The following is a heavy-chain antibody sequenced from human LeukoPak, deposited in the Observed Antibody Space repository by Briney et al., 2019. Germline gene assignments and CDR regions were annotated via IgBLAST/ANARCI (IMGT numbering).Heavy chain of an antibody. CDR1: GGSISSYY. CDR2: IYYSGST. Sequence: SETLSLTCTVSGGSISSYYWSWIRQPPGKGLEWIGYIYYSGSTNYNPSLKSRVTISVDTSKNLFSLKLSSVTAADTAVYYCARVFGYSSGWYRGNAFDIWGQGTMVTVSS. J-gene: IGHJ3*02. D-gene: IGHD6-19*01. CDR3: ARVFGYSSGWYRGNAFDI. V-gene: IGHV4-59*01.